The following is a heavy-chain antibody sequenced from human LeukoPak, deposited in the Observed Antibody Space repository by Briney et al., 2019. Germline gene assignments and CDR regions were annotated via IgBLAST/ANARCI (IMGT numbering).Heavy chain of an antibody. CDR1: GGTFSSYA. Sequence: GASVKVSCKASGGTFSSYAISWVRQAPGQGLEWMGRIIPIFGTANYAQKFQGRVTITTDESTSTAYMELSSLRSEDTAVYYCARGSRSGSYHYYYMDVWGKGTTVTVSS. V-gene: IGHV1-69*05. D-gene: IGHD3-10*01. CDR2: IIPIFGTA. J-gene: IGHJ6*03. CDR3: ARGSRSGSYHYYYMDV.